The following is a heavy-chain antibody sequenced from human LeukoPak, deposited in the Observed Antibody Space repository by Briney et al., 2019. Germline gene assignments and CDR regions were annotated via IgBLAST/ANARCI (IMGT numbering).Heavy chain of an antibody. J-gene: IGHJ4*02. Sequence: ASVNVSCKAPGYTFTDYYMHWVGQAPGQGLEWMGWINPNSGGTNYAQKFQGRVTMTRDTSISTAYMELSRLRSDDTAVYYCARVGATAYFDYWGQGTLVTVSS. CDR3: ARVGATAYFDY. CDR1: GYTFTDYY. D-gene: IGHD1-26*01. CDR2: INPNSGGT. V-gene: IGHV1-2*02.